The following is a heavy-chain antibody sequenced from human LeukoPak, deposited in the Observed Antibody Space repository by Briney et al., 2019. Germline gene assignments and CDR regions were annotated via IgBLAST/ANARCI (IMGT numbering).Heavy chain of an antibody. Sequence: GGSLRLSCSASGFTFSSYAMHWVRQAPGKGLEYVSAISGNGGSTYYADSVQGRFTISRDNSKNTLYLQMSRLRAEDTAVYYCVKDLYSSSWYYSDCWGQGILVTVSS. CDR3: VKDLYSSSWYYSDC. J-gene: IGHJ4*02. CDR2: ISGNGGST. CDR1: GFTFSSYA. D-gene: IGHD6-13*01. V-gene: IGHV3-64D*09.